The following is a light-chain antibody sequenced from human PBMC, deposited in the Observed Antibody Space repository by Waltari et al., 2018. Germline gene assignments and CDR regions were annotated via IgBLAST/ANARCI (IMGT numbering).Light chain of an antibody. V-gene: IGKV2-28*01. Sequence: DIVMTQSHLSLPVTPGEPASISCRSSQSLLHSNGYNYLDWYLQTPGQYPQLLIYFGSYRASGVPDSFSGSGSGTDFTLKISRVEAEDVGVYYCMQALQTPEVTFGGGTKVEIK. J-gene: IGKJ4*01. CDR2: FGS. CDR1: QSLLHSNGYNY. CDR3: MQALQTPEVT.